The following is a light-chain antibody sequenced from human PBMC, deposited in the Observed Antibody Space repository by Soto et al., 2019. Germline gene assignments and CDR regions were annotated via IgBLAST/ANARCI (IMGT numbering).Light chain of an antibody. CDR2: GAS. J-gene: IGKJ1*01. Sequence: EIVLTQSPGTLSLSPGERATLSCRASQSVSSSYLGWYQQKPGQAPRLLIHGASTRATGIPARISGSGSGTEFTLTISSLQSEDFAVYYCQQFRNWPWTFGQGTKVDIK. V-gene: IGKV3-20*01. CDR3: QQFRNWPWT. CDR1: QSVSSSY.